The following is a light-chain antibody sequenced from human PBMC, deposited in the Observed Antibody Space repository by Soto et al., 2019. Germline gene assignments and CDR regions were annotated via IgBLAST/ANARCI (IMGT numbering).Light chain of an antibody. V-gene: IGKV1-5*03. Sequence: DIELTQSPSTLSWSAGERVTISCRASQSISSSLAWYQQKPGKAPKLLIYKASSIESGVPSRFSGSGSGTEFTLTISSLQPDDFAAYYCQHYNSYSEAFGQGTKVDIK. J-gene: IGKJ1*01. CDR1: QSISSS. CDR3: QHYNSYSEA. CDR2: KAS.